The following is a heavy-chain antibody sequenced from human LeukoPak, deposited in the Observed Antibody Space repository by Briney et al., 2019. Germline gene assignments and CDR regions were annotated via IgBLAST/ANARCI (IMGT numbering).Heavy chain of an antibody. D-gene: IGHD3-22*01. Sequence: PSQTLSLTCTVSGCTISSGGYYWSWIRQRPGKGLEWIGCIYYSGSTYYNPSLKSRVTISVDTSKNQFSLKLSSVTAADTAVYYCARGDSSGYYRYWYFDLWGRGTLVTVSS. J-gene: IGHJ2*01. V-gene: IGHV4-31*02. CDR1: GCTISSGGYY. CDR3: ARGDSSGYYRYWYFDL. CDR2: IYYSGST.